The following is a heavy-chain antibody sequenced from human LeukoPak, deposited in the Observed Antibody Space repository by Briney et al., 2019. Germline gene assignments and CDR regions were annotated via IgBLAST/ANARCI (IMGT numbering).Heavy chain of an antibody. CDR3: AKDPNGLLWFGDLLGGLDY. CDR2: ISYVGTNK. D-gene: IGHD3-10*01. V-gene: IGHV3-30*04. CDR1: GFTFSSYA. J-gene: IGHJ4*02. Sequence: GGSLRLSCAASGFTFSSYAMHWVRQAPGKGLEWVAFISYVGTNKNYTDSVEGRFTISRDNSKNTLYLQMNSLRAEDTAVYYCAKDPNGLLWFGDLLGGLDYWGQGTLVTVSS.